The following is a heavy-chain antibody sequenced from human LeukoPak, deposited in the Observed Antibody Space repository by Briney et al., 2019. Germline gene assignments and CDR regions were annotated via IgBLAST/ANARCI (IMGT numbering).Heavy chain of an antibody. CDR3: ARVLNPTTGGAFDI. CDR1: GLTAGGNY. Sequence: PVRSLRLSCAASGLTAGGNYVTLVRHAPANRLEWGSILHRDGSTFYTDSVKGRFTFSRDNSKNTVFLQMNSLRVEDTAVYYCARVLNPTTGGAFDIWGLGTMVTVSS. D-gene: IGHD7-27*01. V-gene: IGHV3-53*01. CDR2: LHRDGST. J-gene: IGHJ3*02.